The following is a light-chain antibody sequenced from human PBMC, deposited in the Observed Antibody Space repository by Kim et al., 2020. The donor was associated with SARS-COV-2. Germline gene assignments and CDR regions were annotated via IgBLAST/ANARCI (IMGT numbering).Light chain of an antibody. CDR1: QTVVNN. CDR2: AAS. Sequence: EIVLTQSPASLSVSPGERATLSCRASQTVVNNLAWYQQKPGQAPRLLIYAASTRANGIAARFSGSGSGTDFTLTITSLQSEDSAVYYCQQYNVWTSITFGQGTRLEIK. V-gene: IGKV3-15*01. CDR3: QQYNVWTSIT. J-gene: IGKJ5*01.